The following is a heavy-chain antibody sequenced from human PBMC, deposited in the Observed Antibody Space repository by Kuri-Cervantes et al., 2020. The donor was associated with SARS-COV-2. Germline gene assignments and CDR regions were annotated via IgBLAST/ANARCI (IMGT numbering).Heavy chain of an antibody. D-gene: IGHD3-3*01. J-gene: IGHJ5*02. V-gene: IGHV1-2*02. CDR3: ARVGYEFWSGPNWFDT. CDR2: INPNSGGT. Sequence: ASVKVSCKASGYTYTGYYMHWVRQAPGQGLAWMGWINPNSGGTNYAQKFQGRVTITRNTSINTAYMELSSLRSEDTAVYYCARVGYEFWSGPNWFDTWGQGTLVTVSS. CDR1: GYTYTGYY.